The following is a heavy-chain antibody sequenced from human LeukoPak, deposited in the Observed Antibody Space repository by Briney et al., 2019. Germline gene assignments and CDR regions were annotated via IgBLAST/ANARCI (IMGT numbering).Heavy chain of an antibody. CDR1: GFTFSSYW. J-gene: IGHJ4*02. D-gene: IGHD4-17*01. CDR2: INSDGSST. Sequence: PGGSLRLSCAASGFTFSSYWMHWVRQAPGKGLVWVSRINSDGSSTSYADSVKGRFTISRDNAKNTLYLQMNSLRAEDTAVYYCARAGHDYGDYGCSDYWGQGTLVTVSS. CDR3: ARAGHDYGDYGCSDY. V-gene: IGHV3-74*01.